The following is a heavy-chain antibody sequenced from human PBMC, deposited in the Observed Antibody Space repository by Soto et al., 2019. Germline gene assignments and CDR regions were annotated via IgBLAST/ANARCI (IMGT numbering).Heavy chain of an antibody. CDR1: GFTFSSYA. J-gene: IGHJ4*02. CDR2: ISASGGST. CDR3: AKTPYSSSWYYFDY. D-gene: IGHD6-13*01. Sequence: GGSLRLSCAASGFTFSSYAMSWVRQAPGKGLEWVSGISASGGSTDYADSVKGRFTTSRDNSKNTLYVQMNSLRAEDTAVYYCAKTPYSSSWYYFDYWGQGTPVTVSS. V-gene: IGHV3-23*01.